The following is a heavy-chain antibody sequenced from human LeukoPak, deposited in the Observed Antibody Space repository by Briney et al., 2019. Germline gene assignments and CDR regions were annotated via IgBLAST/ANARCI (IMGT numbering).Heavy chain of an antibody. Sequence: GGSLRLSCAASGFIFSRYSMHWVRQVPGKGLQYVSAISNNGGGGTTYYADFVEDRFTISRDNSKNTLFLQMDSLRTEDMAVYYCARVGDYGAFDIWGQGTMVTVSS. CDR3: ARVGDYGAFDI. CDR2: ISNNGGGGTT. V-gene: IGHV3-64*02. D-gene: IGHD4-17*01. CDR1: GFIFSRYS. J-gene: IGHJ3*02.